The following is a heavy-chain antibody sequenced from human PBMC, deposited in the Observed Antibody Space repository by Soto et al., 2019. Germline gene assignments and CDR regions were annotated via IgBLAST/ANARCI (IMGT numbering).Heavy chain of an antibody. CDR2: ISGSGGST. CDR1: GFTFSSYA. V-gene: IGHV3-23*01. Sequence: GGSLRLSCAASGFTFSSYAMSWVRQAPGKGLEWVSAISGSGGSTYYADSVKGWFTISRDNSKSTRDLQMNSLRAEDTGVYYCAKVDYDFWSGYYRGMGFDYWGQGTLVTVSS. CDR3: AKVDYDFWSGYYRGMGFDY. J-gene: IGHJ4*02. D-gene: IGHD3-3*01.